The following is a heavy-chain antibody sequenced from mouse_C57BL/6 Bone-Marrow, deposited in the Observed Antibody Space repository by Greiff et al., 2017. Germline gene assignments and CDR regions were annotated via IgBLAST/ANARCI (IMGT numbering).Heavy chain of an antibody. Sequence: QVQLQQSGAELARPGASVKLSCKASGYTFTSYGISWVKQRTGQGLEWIGEIYPRSGNTYYNEKFKGKATLTADKSSSTAYMELRSLTSEDSAVYFCARRPEGYAMDYWGQGTSVTVSS. J-gene: IGHJ4*01. CDR2: IYPRSGNT. CDR1: GYTFTSYG. CDR3: ARRPEGYAMDY. V-gene: IGHV1-81*01.